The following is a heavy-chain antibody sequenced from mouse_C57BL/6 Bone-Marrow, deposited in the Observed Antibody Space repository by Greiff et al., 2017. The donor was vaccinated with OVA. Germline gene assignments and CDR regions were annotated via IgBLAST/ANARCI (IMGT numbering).Heavy chain of an antibody. J-gene: IGHJ4*01. CDR2: IYPGSGNT. CDR3: ARSGTAQAKGGNAMDY. D-gene: IGHD3-2*02. V-gene: IGHV1-76*01. Sequence: QVQLKESGAELVRPGASVKLSCKASGYTFTDYYINWVKQRPGQGLEWIARIYPGSGNTYYNEKFKGKATLTAEKSSSTAYMQLSSLTSEDSAVYCCARSGTAQAKGGNAMDYWGQGTSVTVSS. CDR1: GYTFTDYY.